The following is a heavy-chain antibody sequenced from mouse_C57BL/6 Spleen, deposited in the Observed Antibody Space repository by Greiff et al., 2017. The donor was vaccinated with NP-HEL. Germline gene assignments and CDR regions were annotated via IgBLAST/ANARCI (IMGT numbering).Heavy chain of an antibody. V-gene: IGHV5-17*01. CDR3: ARNYYGSSDRYYAMYY. CDR1: GFTFSDYG. D-gene: IGHD1-1*01. Sequence: DVKLVESGGGLVKPGGSLKLSCAASGFTFSDYGMHWVRQAPEKGLEWVAYISSGSSTIYYADTVKGRFTISRDNAKNTLFLQMTSLRSEDTAMYYGARNYYGSSDRYYAMYYWAQGTSVTVSS. CDR2: ISSGSSTI. J-gene: IGHJ4*01.